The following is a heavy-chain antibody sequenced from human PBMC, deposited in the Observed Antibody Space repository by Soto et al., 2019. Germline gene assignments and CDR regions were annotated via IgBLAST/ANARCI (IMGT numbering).Heavy chain of an antibody. Sequence: EVQLVESGGGLVKPGGSLRLSCAASGFTFSSYSMNWVRQAPGKGLAWVSSISSSSRYIYYADSVKGRFTISRDNAKNSLYLQMNSLRAEDTAVYYCAIVGGTTPQYYYYYYGMDVWGQGTTVTVSS. D-gene: IGHD3-16*01. V-gene: IGHV3-21*01. CDR1: GFTFSSYS. J-gene: IGHJ6*02. CDR3: AIVGGTTPQYYYYYYGMDV. CDR2: ISSSSRYI.